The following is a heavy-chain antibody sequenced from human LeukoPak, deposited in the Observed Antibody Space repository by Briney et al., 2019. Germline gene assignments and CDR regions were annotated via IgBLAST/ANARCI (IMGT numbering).Heavy chain of an antibody. J-gene: IGHJ4*02. V-gene: IGHV1-69*13. CDR1: GGTFSSYA. CDR2: IIPILGTA. Sequence: SVKVSCKASGGTFSSYAISWVRQAPGHGLEWMGGIIPILGTANYAQKFQGRVTITADESTSTVYMELSSLGSEDTAVYYCAGRLDCSNGVCFNYYRFDYWGQGTLVTVSS. D-gene: IGHD2-8*01. CDR3: AGRLDCSNGVCFNYYRFDY.